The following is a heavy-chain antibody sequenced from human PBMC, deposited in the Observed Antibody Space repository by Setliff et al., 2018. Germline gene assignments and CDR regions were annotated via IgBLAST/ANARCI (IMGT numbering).Heavy chain of an antibody. V-gene: IGHV3-21*01. D-gene: IGHD2-21*01. Sequence: PGGSLRLSCVASGFTFSDHSMNWVRQAPGKGLEWVSSSSTTGRYRFYADSVEGRFTVSRDNTKNSLYLEMNGLRADDTAVYYCARGGGGHIVVATFDFGIWGQGTKVTVSS. J-gene: IGHJ3*02. CDR1: GFTFSDHS. CDR2: SSTTGRYR. CDR3: ARGGGGHIVVATFDFGI.